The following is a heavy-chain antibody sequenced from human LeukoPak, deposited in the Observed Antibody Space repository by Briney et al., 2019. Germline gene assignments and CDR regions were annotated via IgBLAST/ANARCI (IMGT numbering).Heavy chain of an antibody. D-gene: IGHD3-3*01. CDR3: ARVGGYYLLDY. Sequence: SETLSLTCAVYGGSFSGYYWSWLRPPPGKGLEWIGYIYYSGSTYYNTSLKSRVTISVDTSKNQFSLKLSSVTAADTAVYYCARVGGYYLLDYWGQGTLVTVSS. CDR2: IYYSGST. J-gene: IGHJ4*02. V-gene: IGHV4-59*12. CDR1: GGSFSGYY.